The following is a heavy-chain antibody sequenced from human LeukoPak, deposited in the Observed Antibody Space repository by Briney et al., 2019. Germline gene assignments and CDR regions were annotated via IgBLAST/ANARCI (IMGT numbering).Heavy chain of an antibody. CDR3: AKEDSYYYDSSGLFDY. V-gene: IGHV3-30*18. Sequence: PGGSLRLSCAASGFTFSSYGMHWVRQAPGKGLEWVAVISYDGSNKYYADSVKGRFTISRDNSKNTLYLQMNSLRAEDTAVYYCAKEDSYYYDSSGLFDYWGQGTLVTVSS. J-gene: IGHJ4*02. CDR1: GFTFSSYG. D-gene: IGHD3-22*01. CDR2: ISYDGSNK.